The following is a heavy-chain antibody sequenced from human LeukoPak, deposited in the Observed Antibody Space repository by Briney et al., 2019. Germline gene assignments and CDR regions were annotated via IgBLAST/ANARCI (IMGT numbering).Heavy chain of an antibody. CDR1: GGSFSGYY. V-gene: IGHV4-34*01. CDR2: INHSGST. CDR3: ARVRLTSVTDY. Sequence: SETLSLTCAVYGGSFSGYYWSWIRQPPGKGLEWIGEINHSGSTNYNPSLKSRVTISVDTSKNQFSLKLSSVTAADTAVYYCARVRLTSVTDYCGQGTMVSVS. J-gene: IGHJ4*02. D-gene: IGHD4-17*01.